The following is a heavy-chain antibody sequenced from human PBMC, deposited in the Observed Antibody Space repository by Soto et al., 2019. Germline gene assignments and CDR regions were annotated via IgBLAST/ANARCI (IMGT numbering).Heavy chain of an antibody. J-gene: IGHJ6*03. D-gene: IGHD4-17*01. Sequence: GGSLRLSCAASGFTFSSYGMHWVRQAPGKGLEWVAVIWYDGSNKYYADSVKGRFTISRDNSKNTLYLQMNSLRAEDTAVYYCARDFRGRDDYGNYYYYYMDVWGKGTTVTVSS. CDR1: GFTFSSYG. V-gene: IGHV3-33*01. CDR2: IWYDGSNK. CDR3: ARDFRGRDDYGNYYYYYMDV.